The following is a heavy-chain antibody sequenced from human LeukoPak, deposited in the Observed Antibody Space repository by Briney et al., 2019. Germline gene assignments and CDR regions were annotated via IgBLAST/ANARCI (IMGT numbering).Heavy chain of an antibody. D-gene: IGHD3-22*01. CDR2: IWYDASNK. CDR1: SHTFSGFG. V-gene: IGHV3-33*01. Sequence: GRSLTLSCAACSHTFSGFGMDWARQAPGKGLEWVAVIWYDASNKYYADSVKGRFTISRDNSKNTLYQHMDSLRDDDTAVYYWVRIVGVNRFNYLDPWGQGTLVIVSS. CDR3: VRIVGVNRFNYLDP. J-gene: IGHJ5*02.